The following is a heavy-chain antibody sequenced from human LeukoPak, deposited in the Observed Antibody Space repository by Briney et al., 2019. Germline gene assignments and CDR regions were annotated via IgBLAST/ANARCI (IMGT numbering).Heavy chain of an antibody. V-gene: IGHV3-23*01. CDR1: GCTLSSYS. J-gene: IGHJ5*02. D-gene: IGHD1-26*01. Sequence: GGSVTVSCSASGCTLSSYSMRWVRQAPGEGLEWILACSDSCSGNYYAESVQGRSTNSRDNPNNTPYLQKNSLRAEDTAVYYCAKESREVRSRKPAWGQGTLVTVSS. CDR3: AKESREVRSRKPA. CDR2: CSDSCSGN.